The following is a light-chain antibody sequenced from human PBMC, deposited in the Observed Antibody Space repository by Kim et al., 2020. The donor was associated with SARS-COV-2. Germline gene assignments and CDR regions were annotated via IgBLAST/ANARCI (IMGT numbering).Light chain of an antibody. CDR1: SLRKYY. CDR3: GSRDTSGNLVV. CDR2: DEN. V-gene: IGLV3-19*01. Sequence: LGQTVRITSQGGSLRKYYASWYQQKSGQAPVLVIYDENERPAGIPDRFSGSTLGNTASLTITGAQAEDEADYYCGSRDTSGNLVVFGGGTQLTVL. J-gene: IGLJ2*01.